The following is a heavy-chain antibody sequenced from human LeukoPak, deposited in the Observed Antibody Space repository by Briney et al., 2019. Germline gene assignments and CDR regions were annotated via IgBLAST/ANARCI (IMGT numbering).Heavy chain of an antibody. CDR3: ARGLGGGGDY. CDR1: GGSISSSSYF. CDR2: LYYSGST. V-gene: IGHV4-39*01. Sequence: SETLSLTCAVSGGSISSSSYFWGWIRQPPGKGLEWIGTLYYSGSTYYNPSLKSRVTISVDTSKNQFSLKLTSVTATDTAVYYCARGLGGGGDYWGQGTLVTVSS. J-gene: IGHJ4*02. D-gene: IGHD2-15*01.